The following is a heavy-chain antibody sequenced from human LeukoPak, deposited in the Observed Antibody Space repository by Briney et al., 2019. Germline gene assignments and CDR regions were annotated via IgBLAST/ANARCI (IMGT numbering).Heavy chain of an antibody. CDR3: ARESRYQLLSFVRYYYYMDG. CDR1: GGSLSSYS. CDR2: MDYSGNT. D-gene: IGHD2-2*01. Sequence: SETLSLTCTVSGGSLSSYSWSGIRQSPGKGLEWIGHMDYSGNTKYNSSLKSRVTISLDTSKKQFSLKLSSVTAADTAVYYCARESRYQLLSFVRYYYYMDGWGKGATVTVSS. J-gene: IGHJ6*03. V-gene: IGHV4-59*01.